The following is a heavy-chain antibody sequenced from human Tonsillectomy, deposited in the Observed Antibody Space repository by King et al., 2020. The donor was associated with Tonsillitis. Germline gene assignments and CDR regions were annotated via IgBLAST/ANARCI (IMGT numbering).Heavy chain of an antibody. CDR3: ARERLKGSTYYYEDH. CDR1: GFTFSSYG. V-gene: IGHV3-33*08. J-gene: IGHJ4*02. Sequence: VQLVESGGGVVQPGRSLRLSCAASGFTFSSYGMHWVRQAPGKGLEWVAVIWYDGSNKYYPDSVKGRFTISRDDSKNTRYLQMNSLRAEDTAVYYCARERLKGSTYYYEDHWDQGTLVTVSS. D-gene: IGHD3-22*01. CDR2: IWYDGSNK.